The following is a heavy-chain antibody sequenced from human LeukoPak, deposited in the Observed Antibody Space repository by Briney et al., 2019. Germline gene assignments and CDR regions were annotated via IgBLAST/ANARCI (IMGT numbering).Heavy chain of an antibody. CDR1: GYTFTGYY. CDR3: ARVSTTGDYGDHEYYFDY. Sequence: ASVKVSCKASGYTFTGYYMHWVRQAPGQGLEWMGWINPNSGGTNYAQKFQGRVTMTGDTSISTAYMELSRLRSDDTAVYYCARVSTTGDYGDHEYYFDYWGQGTLVTVSS. CDR2: INPNSGGT. J-gene: IGHJ4*02. V-gene: IGHV1-2*02. D-gene: IGHD4-17*01.